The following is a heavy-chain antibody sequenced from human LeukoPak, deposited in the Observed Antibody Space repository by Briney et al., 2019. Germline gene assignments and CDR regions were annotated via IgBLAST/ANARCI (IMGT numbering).Heavy chain of an antibody. CDR1: GFTFSSYG. CDR2: IRYDGSNK. J-gene: IGHJ4*02. V-gene: IGHV3-30*02. CDR3: AKWYDSSGYYRDGFDY. D-gene: IGHD3-22*01. Sequence: GGSLRLSCAASGFTFSSYGMHWVRQAPGKGLEWVAFIRYDGSNKYYADSVKGRFTISRDNSKNTLYLQMNSLRAEDTAVYYCAKWYDSSGYYRDGFDYWGQGTLVTVSS.